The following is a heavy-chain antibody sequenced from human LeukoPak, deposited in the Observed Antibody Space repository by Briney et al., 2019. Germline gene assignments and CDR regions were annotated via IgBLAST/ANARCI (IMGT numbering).Heavy chain of an antibody. J-gene: IGHJ4*02. CDR1: GFTFSSYG. CDR2: ISGSGGST. Sequence: PGGSLRLSCAASGFTFSSYGMSWDRQAPGKGLEWVSGISGSGGSTYYADSVKGRFTIFRDNSKNTLYLQMNSLRAEDTAVYYCAKRPPPTGNNWNDRCFDYWGQGTLVTVSS. V-gene: IGHV3-23*01. CDR3: AKRPPPTGNNWNDRCFDY. D-gene: IGHD1-1*01.